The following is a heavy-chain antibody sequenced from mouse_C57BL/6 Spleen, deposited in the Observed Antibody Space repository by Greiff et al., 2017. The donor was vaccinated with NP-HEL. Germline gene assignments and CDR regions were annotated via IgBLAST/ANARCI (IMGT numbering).Heavy chain of an antibody. CDR1: GFNIKNTY. J-gene: IGHJ1*03. CDR2: IDPANGNT. D-gene: IGHD2-2*01. Sequence: EVQLQQSVAELVRPGASVKLSCTASGFNIKNTYMHWVKQRPEQGLEWIGRIDPANGNTKYAPKFQGKATITADTSSNTAYLQLSSLTSEDTAIYYCARGGYYGYDVGTDWYFDVWGTGTTVTVSS. V-gene: IGHV14-3*01. CDR3: ARGGYYGYDVGTDWYFDV.